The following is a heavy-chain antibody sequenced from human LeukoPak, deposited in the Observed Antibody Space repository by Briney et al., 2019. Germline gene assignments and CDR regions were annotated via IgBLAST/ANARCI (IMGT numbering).Heavy chain of an antibody. CDR3: ARDRDYGESYGMDV. D-gene: IGHD4-17*01. J-gene: IGHJ6*04. CDR2: ISSSGSTI. Sequence: PGGSLRLSCAASGFTFSVYYMSWIRQAPGKGLEWVSYISSSGSTIYYADSVKGRFTISRDNAKNSLYLQMNSLRAEDTAVYYRARDRDYGESYGMDVWGKGTRVTVSS. V-gene: IGHV3-11*04. CDR1: GFTFSVYY.